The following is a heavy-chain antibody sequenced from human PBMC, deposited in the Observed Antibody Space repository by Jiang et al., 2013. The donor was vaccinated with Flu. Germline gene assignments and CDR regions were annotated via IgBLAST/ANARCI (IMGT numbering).Heavy chain of an antibody. D-gene: IGHD3-3*01. CDR3: ARAAPYDYDFWSGYYMFGGDY. CDR2: MNPNSGNT. Sequence: GQGLEWMGWMNPNSGNTGYAQKFQGRVTHVPGTPPISTAYMELSSLRSEDTAVYYCARAAPYDYDFWSGYYMFGGDYWGQGTLVTVSS. V-gene: IGHV1-8*01. J-gene: IGHJ4*02.